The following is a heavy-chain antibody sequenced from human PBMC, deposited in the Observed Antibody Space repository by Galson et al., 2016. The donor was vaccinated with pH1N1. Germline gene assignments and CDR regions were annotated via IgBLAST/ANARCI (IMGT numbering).Heavy chain of an antibody. Sequence: SVKVSCKASGGTFRSNAISWVRQAPGQGLEWMGGSIGTVRTANYAQKFQGRVTITADEFMTSAYMDLSSLTTEDTAVYYRATHRGYHLMDNIDYWGQGTLVTVSS. V-gene: IGHV1-69*13. CDR1: GGTFRSNA. CDR3: ATHRGYHLMDNIDY. D-gene: IGHD3-16*02. CDR2: SIGTVRTA. J-gene: IGHJ4*02.